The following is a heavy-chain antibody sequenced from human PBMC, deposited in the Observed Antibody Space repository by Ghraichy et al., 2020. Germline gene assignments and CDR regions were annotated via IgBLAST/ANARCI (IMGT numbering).Heavy chain of an antibody. CDR1: GGSISSSNW. CDR3: ARVEGSDPDYYYGMDV. CDR2: IYHSGST. D-gene: IGHD3-16*02. V-gene: IGHV4-4*02. Sequence: ESLNISCAVSGGSISSSNWWSWVRQPPGKGLEWIGEIYHSGSTNYNPSLKSRVTISVDKSKNQFSLKLSSVTAADTAVYYCARVEGSDPDYYYGMDVWGQGTTVTVSS. J-gene: IGHJ6*02.